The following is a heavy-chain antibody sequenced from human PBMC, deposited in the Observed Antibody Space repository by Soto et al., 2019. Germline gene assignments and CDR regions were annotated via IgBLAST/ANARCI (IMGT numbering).Heavy chain of an antibody. CDR3: ARDLQSSRWYWAGPLYYGMDV. CDR1: GGTFSSYA. V-gene: IGHV1-69*13. J-gene: IGHJ6*02. Sequence: SVKVSCKASGGTFSSYAISWVRQAPGQGLEWMGGIIPIFGTANYAQKFQGRVTITADESTSTAYMELRSLRSDDTAVYYCARDLQSSRWYWAGPLYYGMDVWGQGTTVTVSS. CDR2: IIPIFGTA. D-gene: IGHD6-13*01.